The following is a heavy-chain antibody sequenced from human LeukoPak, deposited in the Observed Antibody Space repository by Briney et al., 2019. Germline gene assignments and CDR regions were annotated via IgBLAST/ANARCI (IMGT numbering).Heavy chain of an antibody. D-gene: IGHD6-19*01. CDR1: GYTFTGYY. CDR2: INPNSGGT. V-gene: IGHV1-2*02. Sequence: ASVKVSCKASGYTFTGYYMHWVRQAPGQGLEWMGWINPNSGGTNYAQKFQGRVTMTRDTSISTAYMELSRLRSDDTAVYYCARDHASSGWAPYYFDYWGQGTLVTVSS. J-gene: IGHJ4*02. CDR3: ARDHASSGWAPYYFDY.